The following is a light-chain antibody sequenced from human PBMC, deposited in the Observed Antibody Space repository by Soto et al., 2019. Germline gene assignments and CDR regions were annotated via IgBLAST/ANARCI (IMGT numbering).Light chain of an antibody. CDR2: GAS. CDR1: QSVSSN. CDR3: QQYNNWPPWT. J-gene: IGKJ1*01. V-gene: IGKV3-15*01. Sequence: EVVMTQSPAALSVSTGKGATLSCRASQSVSSNLAWYQQKPGQAPRLLIYGASTRATGIPARFSGSGSGTEFTLTISSLQSEDFAVYYCQQYNNWPPWTFGQGTKVDIK.